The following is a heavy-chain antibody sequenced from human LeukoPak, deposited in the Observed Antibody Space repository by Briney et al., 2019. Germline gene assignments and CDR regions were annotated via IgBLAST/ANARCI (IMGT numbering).Heavy chain of an antibody. V-gene: IGHV3-21*01. CDR1: GFTFSTST. J-gene: IGHJ5*02. D-gene: IGHD4/OR15-4a*01. Sequence: GGSLRLSCAASGFTFSTSTMNWVRQAPGKGLEWVSSISSSSDYIYYADSVRGRFTISRDNAKNSLYLQMTSLRAEDTALYYCVRIPNSANFPNWSDPWGQGTLVTVSS. CDR2: ISSSSDYI. CDR3: VRIPNSANFPNWSDP.